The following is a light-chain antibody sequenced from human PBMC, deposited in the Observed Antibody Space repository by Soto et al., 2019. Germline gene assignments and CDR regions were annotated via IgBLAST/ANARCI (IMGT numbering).Light chain of an antibody. Sequence: EIVLTQSPGTLSLSPGERVTLSCRASQSVSSNYLAWHQQKPGQAPRLLIYGASSRAIGTPDRFSGSGSGTDFTLSISRLEPEDFAVYYCQQYGSSPRTFGQGTKV. CDR1: QSVSSNY. V-gene: IGKV3-20*01. J-gene: IGKJ1*01. CDR2: GAS. CDR3: QQYGSSPRT.